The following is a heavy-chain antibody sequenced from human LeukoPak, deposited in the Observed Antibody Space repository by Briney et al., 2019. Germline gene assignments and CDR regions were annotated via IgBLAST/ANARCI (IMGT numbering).Heavy chain of an antibody. CDR1: GGSISSSSYY. CDR2: IYYSGST. V-gene: IGHV4-39*07. J-gene: IGHJ4*02. Sequence: SGTLSLTCTVSGGSISSSSYYWGWIRQPPGKGLEWIGSIYYSGSTYYNPSLESRVTISMDTSKNQFSLNLTSVTAEDTAVYYCVRVVVAASLDYGGQGTRVSVPS. CDR3: VRVVVAASLDY. D-gene: IGHD2-15*01.